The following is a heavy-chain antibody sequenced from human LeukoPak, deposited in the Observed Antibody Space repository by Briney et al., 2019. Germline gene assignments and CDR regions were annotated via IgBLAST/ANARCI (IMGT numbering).Heavy chain of an antibody. CDR3: AHGGYSSGCFDY. CDR1: GFTFSIYA. D-gene: IGHD6-19*01. J-gene: IGHJ4*02. V-gene: IGHV3-23*01. CDR2: ISGSGGST. Sequence: GGSLRLSCAASGFTFSIYAMSWVRQAPGKGLEWVSAISGSGGSTYYADSVKGRFTISRDNSKNTLYLQMNSLRAEDTAVYYCAHGGYSSGCFDYWGQGTLVTVSS.